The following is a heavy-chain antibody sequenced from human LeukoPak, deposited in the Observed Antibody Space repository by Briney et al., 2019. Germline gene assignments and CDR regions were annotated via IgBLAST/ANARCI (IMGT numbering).Heavy chain of an antibody. CDR3: ARSPSLEWLLWFGY. CDR1: GGTFSSYA. Sequence: SVKVSCTASGGTFSSYAISWVRQAPGQGLEWMGGIIPIFGTANYAQKFQGRVTITADESTSTAYMELSSLRSEDTAVYYCARSPSLEWLLWFGYWGQGTLVTVSS. V-gene: IGHV1-69*13. CDR2: IIPIFGTA. D-gene: IGHD3-3*01. J-gene: IGHJ4*02.